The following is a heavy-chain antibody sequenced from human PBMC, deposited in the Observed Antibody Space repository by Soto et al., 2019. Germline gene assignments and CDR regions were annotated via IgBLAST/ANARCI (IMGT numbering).Heavy chain of an antibody. V-gene: IGHV3-11*03. Sequence: GGSLSLSCATSGFTFSDYDMTWIRQSPGKGLEWVSYITHSTTYTNNTDSVKGRFTISRDNAKNSLYLQMNSLRAEDTAVYYCAKGVYGGNFDYWGQGTLVTVSS. CDR1: GFTFSDYD. CDR2: ITHSTTYT. D-gene: IGHD4-17*01. J-gene: IGHJ4*02. CDR3: AKGVYGGNFDY.